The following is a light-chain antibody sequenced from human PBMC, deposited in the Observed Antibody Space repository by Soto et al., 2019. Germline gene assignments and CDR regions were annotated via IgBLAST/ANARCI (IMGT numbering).Light chain of an antibody. CDR3: QAWDSSTVV. CDR2: QDS. CDR1: KLGDKY. V-gene: IGLV3-1*01. J-gene: IGLJ2*01. Sequence: SYELTQPPSGSMSPGQTASITCSGDKLGDKYACWYQQKPGQSPVLVIYQDSKRPSGIPERFSGSNSGNTATLTISGTQAMDEADYYCQAWDSSTVVFGGGTKVTFL.